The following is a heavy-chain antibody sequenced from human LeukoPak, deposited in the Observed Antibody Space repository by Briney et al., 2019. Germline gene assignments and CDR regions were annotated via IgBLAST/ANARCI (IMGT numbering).Heavy chain of an antibody. D-gene: IGHD3-9*01. J-gene: IGHJ4*02. CDR2: IYYNGGT. CDR3: ARDRGELVVDY. Sequence: PSETLSFTCTVSGGSISSGDYYWSWIRQPPGKGLEWIGYIYYNGGTYYTPSLRNRVIMSVDTSKNQFSLKVSSVIAADTAVYYCARDRGELVVDYWGQGTLVTVSS. CDR1: GGSISSGDYY. V-gene: IGHV4-30-4*01.